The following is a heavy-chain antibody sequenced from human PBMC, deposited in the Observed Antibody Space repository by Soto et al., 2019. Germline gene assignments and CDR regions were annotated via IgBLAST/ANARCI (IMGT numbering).Heavy chain of an antibody. Sequence: EVQLLESGGGLRQPGGSLRLSCVASGYSFNKYAVSWVRQAPGKGLEWVSAISSGGDNTHYADSVKGRFTITRDNSKNMLYLEMNSLTVEDTAVYYCVRRAQYFDGTGFHAFDIWGQGTRVTVSS. CDR2: ISSGGDNT. CDR3: VRRAQYFDGTGFHAFDI. V-gene: IGHV3-23*01. CDR1: GYSFNKYA. D-gene: IGHD3-22*01. J-gene: IGHJ3*02.